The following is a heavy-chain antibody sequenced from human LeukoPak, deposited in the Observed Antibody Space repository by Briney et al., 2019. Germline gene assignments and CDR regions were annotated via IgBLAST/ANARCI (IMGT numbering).Heavy chain of an antibody. V-gene: IGHV3-30*04. CDR3: ARGGVVGGTTYRYFDY. Sequence: GRSLRLSCAASGFTFSNYAMHWVRQAPGKGLEWVALISYDASSKYHADSVKGRFTISRDNSKNTLSLQMNSLRPEDTAVYYCARGGVVGGTTYRYFDYWGRGTLVTVSS. CDR2: ISYDASSK. J-gene: IGHJ4*02. D-gene: IGHD1-26*01. CDR1: GFTFSNYA.